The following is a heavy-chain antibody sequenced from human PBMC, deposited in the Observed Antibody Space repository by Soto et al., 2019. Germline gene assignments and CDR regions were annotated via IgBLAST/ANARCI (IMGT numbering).Heavy chain of an antibody. J-gene: IGHJ5*02. Sequence: QVQLQESGPGLVKPSQTLSLTCTVSGGSISSGGYYWSWIRQHPGKGLEWIGYIYYSGSTYYNPSLKSRVTISVDTSKNQFSLKLSSVTAADTAVYYCARDGGIAAAANNWFDPWGQGTLVTVSS. CDR1: GGSISSGGYY. CDR2: IYYSGST. D-gene: IGHD6-13*01. V-gene: IGHV4-31*03. CDR3: ARDGGIAAAANNWFDP.